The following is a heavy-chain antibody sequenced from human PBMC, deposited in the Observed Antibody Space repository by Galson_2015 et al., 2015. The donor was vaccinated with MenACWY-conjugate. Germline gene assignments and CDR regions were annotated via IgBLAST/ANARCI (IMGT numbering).Heavy chain of an antibody. J-gene: IGHJ4*02. D-gene: IGHD1-26*01. V-gene: IGHV3-74*01. Sequence: SLRLSCAAPRFIFNTYWMHWVRQAPGKGLVWVSRINPGGSSTTYADSVKDRFTISRDNAKNTLYLQMNSLRPEDTAVFYCAKTRGASFYFDSWGQGTLVTVSS. CDR2: INPGGSST. CDR1: RFIFNTYW. CDR3: AKTRGASFYFDS.